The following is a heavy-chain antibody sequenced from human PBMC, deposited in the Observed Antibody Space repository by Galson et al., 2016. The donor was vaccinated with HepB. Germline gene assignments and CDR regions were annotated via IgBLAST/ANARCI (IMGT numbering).Heavy chain of an antibody. V-gene: IGHV5-51*01. CDR3: ARRRDTASSARYFDY. Sequence: QSGAEVKKPGESLEISCKGSGYSFTSYWIAWVRQMPGKGLEWMGIIYPGDSDTRYSPSFQGQVTISVDKSISTAYRQWSSLKASDTAMYFCARRRDTASSARYFDYWAQGTLVTVSS. J-gene: IGHJ4*02. CDR2: IYPGDSDT. CDR1: GYSFTSYW. D-gene: IGHD1-26*01.